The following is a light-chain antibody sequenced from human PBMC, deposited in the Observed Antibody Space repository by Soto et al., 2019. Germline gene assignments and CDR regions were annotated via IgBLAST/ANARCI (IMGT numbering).Light chain of an antibody. CDR2: RNN. CDR1: SSNIGSNY. V-gene: IGLV1-47*01. Sequence: QSVLTQPPSASGTPGQRVTISCSGSSSNIGSNYVYWYQQLPGTAPKLLIYRNNQRPSGVPDRFSGSKSGTSASLAISGLRPEDEADYYCAAWDDSLSALYVFGTGTKVTVL. CDR3: AAWDDSLSALYV. J-gene: IGLJ1*01.